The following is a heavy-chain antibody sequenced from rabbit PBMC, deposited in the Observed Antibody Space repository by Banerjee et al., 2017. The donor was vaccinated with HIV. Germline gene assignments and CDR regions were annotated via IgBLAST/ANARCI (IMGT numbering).Heavy chain of an antibody. CDR2: INTSSGNT. V-gene: IGHV1S40*01. CDR3: AREKDGGALGNVDL. Sequence: QSLEESGGGLVQPGGSLKLSCTASGFSFSNKYVMCWVRQAPGKGLEWIACINTSSGNTVYATWAKGRFTISRTSSTTVALQMTSLTAADTATYFCAREKDGGALGNVDLWGQGTLVTVS. J-gene: IGHJ4*01. CDR1: GFSFSNKYV. D-gene: IGHD2-1*01.